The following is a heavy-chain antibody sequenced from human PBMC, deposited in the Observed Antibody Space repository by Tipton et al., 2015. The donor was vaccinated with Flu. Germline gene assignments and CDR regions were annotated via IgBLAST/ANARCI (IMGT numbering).Heavy chain of an antibody. V-gene: IGHV4-38-2*01. CDR2: IYHSGST. J-gene: IGHJ4*02. CDR1: GYSIFSGYY. CDR3: ARLYYYDSSGYYYFNPGGYYFDY. Sequence: TLSLTCAVSGYSIFSGYYWGWIRQPPGKGLEWIGSIYHSGSTYYSPSLKSRVTISVDTSKNQFPLKLSSVTAADTAVYYCARLYYYDSSGYYYFNPGGYYFDYWGQGTLVTVSS. D-gene: IGHD3-22*01.